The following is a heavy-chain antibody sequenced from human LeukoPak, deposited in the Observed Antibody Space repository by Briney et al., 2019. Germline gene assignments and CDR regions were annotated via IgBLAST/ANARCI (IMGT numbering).Heavy chain of an antibody. CDR3: ARSTGTTSSFDY. V-gene: IGHV1-2*02. D-gene: IGHD1-1*01. Sequence: ASVKVSCKASGYTFTGYYMHWVRQAPGQGLEWMGWINPNSGGTKYAQKFQGRVTMTRATSISTAYMELSRLRSDDKAVYYCARSTGTTSSFDYWGQGTLVTVSS. CDR1: GYTFTGYY. J-gene: IGHJ4*02. CDR2: INPNSGGT.